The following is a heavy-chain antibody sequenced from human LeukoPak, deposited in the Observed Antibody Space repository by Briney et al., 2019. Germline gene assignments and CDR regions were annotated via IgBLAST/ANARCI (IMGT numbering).Heavy chain of an antibody. J-gene: IGHJ4*02. CDR1: GFTFSSSA. CDR2: ISNNGGYT. V-gene: IGHV3-23*01. D-gene: IGHD2-15*01. Sequence: PGGSLRLSCAASGFTFSSSAMSWVRQAPGKGLEWVSAISNNGGYTYYADSVQGRFTISRVNSKSTLCLQMNSLRAEDTAVYYCAKQLGYCSDGSCYFPYWGQGTLVIVSS. CDR3: AKQLGYCSDGSCYFPY.